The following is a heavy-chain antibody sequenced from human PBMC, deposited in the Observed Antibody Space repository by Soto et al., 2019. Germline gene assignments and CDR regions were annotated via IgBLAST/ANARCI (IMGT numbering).Heavy chain of an antibody. J-gene: IGHJ3*02. V-gene: IGHV3-33*01. CDR3: ARDPTTVVTPNAFDI. Sequence: PGGSLRLSCAASGFTFRSYGMHWVRQAPGKGLEWVAVIWYDGSNKYYADSVKGRFTISRDNSKNTLYLQMNSLRAEDTAVYYCARDPTTVVTPNAFDIWGQGTMVTVSS. CDR1: GFTFRSYG. CDR2: IWYDGSNK. D-gene: IGHD4-17*01.